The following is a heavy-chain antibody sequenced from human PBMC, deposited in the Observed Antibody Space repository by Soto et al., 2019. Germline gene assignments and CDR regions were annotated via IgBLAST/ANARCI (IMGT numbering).Heavy chain of an antibody. Sequence: AGGSLRLSCTASGFIFGDYGMHWVRQAPGKGLEWVSGISWNSGSIGYADSVQGRFTISRDNAKNSLYLQMNSLRTEDTAFYYCARAVGTAYDAFDIWGQGTMVTVSS. V-gene: IGHV3-9*01. CDR1: GFIFGDYG. CDR2: ISWNSGSI. CDR3: ARAVGTAYDAFDI. J-gene: IGHJ3*02. D-gene: IGHD1-1*01.